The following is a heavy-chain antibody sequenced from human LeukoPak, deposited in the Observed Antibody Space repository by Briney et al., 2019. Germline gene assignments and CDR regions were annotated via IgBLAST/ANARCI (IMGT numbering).Heavy chain of an antibody. CDR1: GFTFSSYG. D-gene: IGHD3-10*01. Sequence: GGSLRLSCAASGFTFSSYGVHWVRQAPGKGLEWVAVIWYDGSNKYYADSVKGRFTISRDNSKNTLYLQMNSLRAEDTAVYYCARDPALYYYGSGSYYYYYGMDVWGKGTTVTVSS. J-gene: IGHJ6*04. CDR3: ARDPALYYYGSGSYYYYYGMDV. CDR2: IWYDGSNK. V-gene: IGHV3-33*01.